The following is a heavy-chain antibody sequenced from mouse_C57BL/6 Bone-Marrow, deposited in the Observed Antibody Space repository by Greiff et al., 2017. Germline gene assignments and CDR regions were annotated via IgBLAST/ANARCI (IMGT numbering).Heavy chain of an antibody. Sequence: QVQLKESGAELARPGASVKLSCTASGYTFTSYGISWVKQRTGQGLEWIGEIYPSGGNTYYTEKFKGRATLTADKSSSTAYMELRSLTSEDSAFYFCTRDDDGYGFAYWGQGTLVTVSA. J-gene: IGHJ3*01. CDR1: GYTFTSYG. CDR3: TRDDDGYGFAY. CDR2: IYPSGGNT. D-gene: IGHD2-3*01. V-gene: IGHV1-81*01.